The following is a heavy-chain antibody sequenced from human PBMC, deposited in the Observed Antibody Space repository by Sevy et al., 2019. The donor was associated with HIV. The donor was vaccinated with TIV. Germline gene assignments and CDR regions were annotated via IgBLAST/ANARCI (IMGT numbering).Heavy chain of an antibody. J-gene: IGHJ4*02. CDR1: GFTFSDHY. Sequence: GGSLRLSCAASGFTFSDHYMEWVRQAPGKGLEWVGRTRNKADSYTTEYAASVKGRFTISRDDSKNSLYQQMNSLKTEETAVYYCATHAGIAAAGRVFDYWGQGSLVTVSS. CDR3: ATHAGIAAAGRVFDY. V-gene: IGHV3-72*01. D-gene: IGHD6-13*01. CDR2: TRNKADSYTT.